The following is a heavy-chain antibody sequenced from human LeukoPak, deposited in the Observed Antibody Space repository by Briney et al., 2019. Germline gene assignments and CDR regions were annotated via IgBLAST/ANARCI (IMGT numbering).Heavy chain of an antibody. V-gene: IGHV3-33*08. J-gene: IGHJ4*02. CDR3: ARGHTAVTRHFDF. D-gene: IGHD4-17*01. CDR1: GFTFRSYG. CDR2: IWYDGSNK. Sequence: GRSLRLSCAGSGFTFRSYGMHWVRQAPGKGLDWVAIIWYDGSNKYYADSVKGRFTISRDDAKNLLYLDMNSLRAEDTVVYYCARGHTAVTRHFDFWGQGTLVTVSS.